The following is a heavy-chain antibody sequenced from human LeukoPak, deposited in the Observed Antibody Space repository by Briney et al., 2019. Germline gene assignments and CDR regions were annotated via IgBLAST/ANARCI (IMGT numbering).Heavy chain of an antibody. V-gene: IGHV3-48*03. CDR3: ARDRTPAAGTFDY. CDR1: GFTFSSYE. Sequence: GGSLRLSCAASGFTFSSYEMNWVRQAPGKGLEWVSYISSSGSTIYYADSVKGRFTISRDNAKNSLYLQMNSLRAEDTAVYYCARDRTPAAGTFDYWGQGTLVTVSS. D-gene: IGHD6-13*01. J-gene: IGHJ4*02. CDR2: ISSSGSTI.